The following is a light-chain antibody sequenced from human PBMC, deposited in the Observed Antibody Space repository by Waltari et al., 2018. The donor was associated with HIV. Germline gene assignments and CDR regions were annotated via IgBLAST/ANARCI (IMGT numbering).Light chain of an antibody. CDR3: ATWDDSLNSPV. CDR2: GNN. V-gene: IGLV1-44*01. J-gene: IGLJ3*02. Sequence: QSVLTQSPSASGTPGQRVTISCSAGSSNIGSYPLSWYQQFPGTAPKRPIYGNNQRPSGVPDRFSGSKSGTSASLAISGLQSEDESDYYCATWDDSLNSPVFGGGTKLTVL. CDR1: SSNIGSYP.